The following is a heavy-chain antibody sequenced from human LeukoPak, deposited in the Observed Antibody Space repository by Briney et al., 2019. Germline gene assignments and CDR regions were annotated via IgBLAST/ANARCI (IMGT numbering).Heavy chain of an antibody. V-gene: IGHV3-74*01. CDR3: VRDPKGRDGYNYGFDY. J-gene: IGHJ4*02. CDR2: INSDGSST. Sequence: GGSLRLSCAASGFTFSSYWMHWVRQAPGKGLVWVSRINSDGSSTSYADSVKGRFTISRDNAKNTLYLQMNSLRAEDTAVYYCVRDPKGRDGYNYGFDYWGQGTLVTVSS. D-gene: IGHD5-24*01. CDR1: GFTFSSYW.